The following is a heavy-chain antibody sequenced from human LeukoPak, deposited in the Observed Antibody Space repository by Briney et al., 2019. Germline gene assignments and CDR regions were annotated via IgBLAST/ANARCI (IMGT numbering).Heavy chain of an antibody. Sequence: GGSLRLSCAASGFTFSNYNMNWVRQAPGKGLEWVSVIYSGGSTYYADSVKGRFTISRDNSKNTLYLQMNSLRAEDTAVYYCASLARDYGDYVFDYWGQGTLVTVSS. J-gene: IGHJ4*02. D-gene: IGHD4-17*01. V-gene: IGHV3-53*01. CDR1: GFTFSNYN. CDR2: IYSGGST. CDR3: ASLARDYGDYVFDY.